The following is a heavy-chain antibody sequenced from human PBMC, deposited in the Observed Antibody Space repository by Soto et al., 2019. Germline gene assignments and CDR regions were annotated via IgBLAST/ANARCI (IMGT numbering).Heavy chain of an antibody. J-gene: IGHJ5*02. CDR1: GFSFSSYA. CDR2: ISYDGSNK. CDR3: PRDWTPIFRLCIPSNCSDP. D-gene: IGHD2-21*02. Sequence: PGGSLGLSCAASGFSFSSYAMHWVRQAQGKGLEWVTVISYDGSNKYYADSVKGRFTISRDNSKNTLYLQMNSLRTEDTAVYYCPRDWTPIFRLCIPSNCSDPRDTGPLVTVSS. V-gene: IGHV3-30-3*01.